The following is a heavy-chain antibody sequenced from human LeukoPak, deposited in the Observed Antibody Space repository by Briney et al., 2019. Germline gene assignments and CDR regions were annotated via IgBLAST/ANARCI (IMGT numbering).Heavy chain of an antibody. J-gene: IGHJ4*02. CDR1: GGSVSSGSDY. CDR3: ARGQAALWFGEL. CDR2: ISYSGST. D-gene: IGHD3-10*01. Sequence: RTSETLSLTCTVSGGSVSSGSDYWRWIRQPPGKGLEWIGHISYSGSTNYYPSLKSRVTISLDTSKNQLSLKLSSVTTADTAVYYCARGQAALWFGELWGQGTLVTVSS. V-gene: IGHV4-61*01.